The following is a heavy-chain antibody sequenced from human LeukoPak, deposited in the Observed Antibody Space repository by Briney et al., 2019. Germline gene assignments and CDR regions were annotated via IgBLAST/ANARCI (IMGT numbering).Heavy chain of an antibody. J-gene: IGHJ4*02. CDR2: INHSGST. V-gene: IGHV4-34*01. Sequence: SETLSLTCAVYGGSFSGYYWSWIRQPPGKGLEWIGEINHSGSTNYNPSLKSRVTISVDTSKNQLSLKLSSVTAADTAVYYCAAHYYYGSSCYSYDYWGQGTLVTVSS. CDR3: AAHYYYGSSCYSYDY. CDR1: GGSFSGYY. D-gene: IGHD3-22*01.